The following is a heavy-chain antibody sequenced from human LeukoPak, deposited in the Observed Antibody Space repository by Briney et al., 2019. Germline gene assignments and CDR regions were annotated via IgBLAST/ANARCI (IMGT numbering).Heavy chain of an antibody. CDR1: GFTFSRYW. J-gene: IGHJ4*02. D-gene: IGHD6-13*01. V-gene: IGHV3-7*03. CDR2: IKEGGSEK. CDR3: ARGGSSWGDY. Sequence: GGSLRLSCAASGFTFSRYWMNWVRQAPGKGLEWVANIKEGGSEKNYVDSVKGRFTISRDNAKNSLYLQMNSLRAEDTAVYYCARGGSSWGDYWGQGTLVTVSS.